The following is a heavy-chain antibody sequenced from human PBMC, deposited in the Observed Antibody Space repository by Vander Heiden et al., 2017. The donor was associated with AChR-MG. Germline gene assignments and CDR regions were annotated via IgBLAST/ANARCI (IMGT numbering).Heavy chain of an antibody. V-gene: IGHV3-7*01. CDR3: ASHHQIVGATFDY. CDR2: IKQDGSEK. D-gene: IGHD1-26*01. J-gene: IGHJ4*02. Sequence: EVQLVESGGGLVQPGGSLRLPCAASGFPFSSYWMSWVRQAPGKGLEWVANIKQDGSEKYYVDSVKGRFTISRDNAKNSLYLQMNSLRAEDTAVYYCASHHQIVGATFDYWGQGTLVTVSS. CDR1: GFPFSSYW.